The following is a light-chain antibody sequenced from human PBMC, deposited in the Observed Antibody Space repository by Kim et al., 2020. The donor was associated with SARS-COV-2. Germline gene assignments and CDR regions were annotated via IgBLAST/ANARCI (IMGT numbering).Light chain of an antibody. CDR3: AAWDDSLSGLV. J-gene: IGLJ1*01. Sequence: ELTQPPSTSGTPGQSVTISCSGGRSNIGSNYVYWYQQFPEMAPKLLIYRNDQRPSGVPERFSGSKSGTSASLAISGLRSDDEADYYCAAWDDSLSGLVFGTGTQLTVL. CDR1: RSNIGSNY. CDR2: RND. V-gene: IGLV1-47*01.